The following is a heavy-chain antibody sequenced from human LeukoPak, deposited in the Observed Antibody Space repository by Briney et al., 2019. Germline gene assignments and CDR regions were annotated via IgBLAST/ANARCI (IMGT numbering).Heavy chain of an antibody. CDR3: ASVLYGANGFDY. V-gene: IGHV4-59*01. J-gene: IGHJ4*02. D-gene: IGHD4-23*01. CDR2: FYYTGTR. CDR1: DASISGYY. Sequence: PSETLSLTCTVSDASISGYYWSWIRQPPGEGLEWIAYFYYTGTRNYNPSLMSRVTVSVDTSKNQFSLTLTSVTAADTAVYYCASVLYGANGFDYWGQGTPVTVSS.